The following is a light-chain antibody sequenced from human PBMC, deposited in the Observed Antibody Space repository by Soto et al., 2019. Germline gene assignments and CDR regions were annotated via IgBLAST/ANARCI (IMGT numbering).Light chain of an antibody. Sequence: DIQMTQSPSTLSASVGDRVTITCRASQSVRSWLAWYQQKPGKAPNLLIYKASNLETGVPSRFSGSGSGTELTLSISSLQPDDFATYYCQHYDGYPWTFGQGTKVEVK. CDR1: QSVRSW. J-gene: IGKJ1*01. CDR2: KAS. CDR3: QHYDGYPWT. V-gene: IGKV1-5*03.